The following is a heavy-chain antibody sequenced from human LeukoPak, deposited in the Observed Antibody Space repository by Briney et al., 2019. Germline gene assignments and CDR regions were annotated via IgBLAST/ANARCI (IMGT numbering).Heavy chain of an antibody. D-gene: IGHD4-17*01. V-gene: IGHV3-66*01. J-gene: IGHJ4*02. CDR1: GVTVSTSY. Sequence: GGSLRLSCAASGVTVSTSYMSWVRQAPGKGLEWVSIMYSGGVTDYADSVKGRFTISRDNSKNTLYLQMNSLRVEDTAVYFCARDPSPFYGDYGYWGQGTLVTVSS. CDR3: ARDPSPFYGDYGY. CDR2: MYSGGVT.